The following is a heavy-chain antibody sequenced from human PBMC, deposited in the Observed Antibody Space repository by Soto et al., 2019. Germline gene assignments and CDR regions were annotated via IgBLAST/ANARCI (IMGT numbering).Heavy chain of an antibody. V-gene: IGHV3-33*01. Sequence: GGSLRLSCAASGFTFSSYGMHWVRQAPGKGLEWVALIGYDGSNKNYADSGKGRFTISRDDSKNTLYLQMNSLRAEDTAVYYCARDAYLGSGTYAYWGQGTLVTVSS. CDR3: ARDAYLGSGTYAY. D-gene: IGHD3-10*01. CDR1: GFTFSSYG. J-gene: IGHJ4*02. CDR2: IGYDGSNK.